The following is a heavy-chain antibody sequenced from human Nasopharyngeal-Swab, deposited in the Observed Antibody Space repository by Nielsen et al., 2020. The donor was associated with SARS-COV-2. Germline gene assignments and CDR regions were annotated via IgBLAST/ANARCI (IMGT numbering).Heavy chain of an antibody. CDR1: GFTVSSNY. J-gene: IGHJ4*02. V-gene: IGHV3-53*01. D-gene: IGHD6-19*01. Sequence: GESLKISCAASGFTVSSNYMSWDRQAPGKGLEWVSVIYSGGSTYYADSVKGRFTISRDNSKNTLYLQMNSLRAEDTAVYYCARDPIGAVAGPGGYWGQGTLVTVSS. CDR2: IYSGGST. CDR3: ARDPIGAVAGPGGY.